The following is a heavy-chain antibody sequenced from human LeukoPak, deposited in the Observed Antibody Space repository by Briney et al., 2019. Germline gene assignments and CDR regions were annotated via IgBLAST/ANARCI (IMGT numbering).Heavy chain of an antibody. CDR3: ARGGGLDV. D-gene: IGHD3-16*01. CDR1: GFTFSSYW. J-gene: IGHJ6*02. CDR2: INHNGNVN. V-gene: IGHV3-7*03. Sequence: GGSLRLSCAASGFTFSSYWMNWARQAPGKGLEWVASINHNGNVNYYVDSVKGRFTISRDNAKNSLYLQMSNLRAEDTAVYFCARGGGLDVWGQGAMVTASS.